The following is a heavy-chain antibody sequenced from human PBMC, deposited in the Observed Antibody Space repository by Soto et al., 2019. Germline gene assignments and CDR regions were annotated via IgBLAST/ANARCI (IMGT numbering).Heavy chain of an antibody. V-gene: IGHV1-24*01. J-gene: IGHJ4*02. CDR3: ATTGHDFWSGCYLDY. CDR2: FDPEDGET. CDR1: GYTLTELS. Sequence: GASVKVSCKVSGYTLTELSMHWVRQAPGKGLEWMGGFDPEDGETIYAQKFQGRVSMTEDTSTDTAYMELSSLRSEDTAVYYCATTGHDFWSGCYLDYWGQGSLVIVSS. D-gene: IGHD3-3*01.